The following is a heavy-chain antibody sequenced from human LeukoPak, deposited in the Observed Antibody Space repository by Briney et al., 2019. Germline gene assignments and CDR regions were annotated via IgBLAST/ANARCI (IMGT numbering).Heavy chain of an antibody. V-gene: IGHV4-34*01. Sequence: SETLSLTCAVYGGSFSGYYWSWIRQPPGKGLEWIGEINHSGSTNYNPSLKSRVTISVDTSKNRFSLNLSSVTAADTAVYYCARHHDSSGLDGPFDYWGQGTLVTVSS. J-gene: IGHJ4*02. D-gene: IGHD3-22*01. CDR3: ARHHDSSGLDGPFDY. CDR2: INHSGST. CDR1: GGSFSGYY.